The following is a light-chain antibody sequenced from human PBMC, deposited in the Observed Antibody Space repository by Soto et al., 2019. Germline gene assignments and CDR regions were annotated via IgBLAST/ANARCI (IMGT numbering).Light chain of an antibody. CDR3: QQYHDWWT. Sequence: EIVMTQSPATLSVSPGERVTLSCRASQSVSNNLAWYQQKPGQAPRLLISGASTRATGIPARFSGSGSGTDFTLTISSLQSEDFAVYYCQQYHDWWTCGQGPKVEIK. V-gene: IGKV3-15*01. J-gene: IGKJ1*01. CDR2: GAS. CDR1: QSVSNN.